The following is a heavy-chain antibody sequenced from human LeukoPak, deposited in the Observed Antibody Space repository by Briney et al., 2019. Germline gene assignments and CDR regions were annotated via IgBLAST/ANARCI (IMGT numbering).Heavy chain of an antibody. V-gene: IGHV7-4-1*02. CDR3: ARAYQPLGGLSFPDQ. D-gene: IGHD3-16*02. Sequence: ASVKVSCKASGYTFTSYTISWVRQAPGQGLEWMGWINPNTGNPTYAQGFTGRFVFSLDTSVSTAYLQISSLKAEDTAVYYCARAYQPLGGLSFPDQWGQGTLVTVSS. CDR1: GYTFTSYT. CDR2: INPNTGNP. J-gene: IGHJ5*02.